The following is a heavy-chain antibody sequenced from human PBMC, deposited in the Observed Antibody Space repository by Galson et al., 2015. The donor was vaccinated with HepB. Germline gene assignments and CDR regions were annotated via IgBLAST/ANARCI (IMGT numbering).Heavy chain of an antibody. Sequence: SLRLSCAASGFTFNTYSMNRVRQAPGKGLEWVSYISSSRTIYYADSVKGRFTISRDNAKNSLYLQMNSLRDEDTALYYCARDSADVVEPSFDFWGQGTLVTVSS. D-gene: IGHD2-21*01. J-gene: IGHJ4*02. V-gene: IGHV3-48*02. CDR3: ARDSADVVEPSFDF. CDR1: GFTFNTYS. CDR2: ISSSRTI.